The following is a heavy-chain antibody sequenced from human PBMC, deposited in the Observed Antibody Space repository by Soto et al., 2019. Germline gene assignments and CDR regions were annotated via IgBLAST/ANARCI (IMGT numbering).Heavy chain of an antibody. CDR3: ATTPGPYCSSTSCYFDY. J-gene: IGHJ4*02. CDR1: GGSISSSSYY. V-gene: IGHV4-39*01. D-gene: IGHD2-2*01. Sequence: QLQLQESGPGLVKPSETLSLTCTFSGGSISSSSYYWGWIRQPPGKGLEWIGSIYYSGRTYYNPSLKSRVSISVDTSKNQFSRKRSSVTAADTAVYYCATTPGPYCSSTSCYFDYWGQATLVTVSS. CDR2: IYYSGRT.